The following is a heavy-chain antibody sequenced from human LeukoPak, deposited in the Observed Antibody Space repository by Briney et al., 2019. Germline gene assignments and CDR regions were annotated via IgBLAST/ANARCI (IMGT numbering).Heavy chain of an antibody. D-gene: IGHD3-22*01. CDR1: EYSFFNYW. CDR3: AKIGGPISSYSDKQYFQN. J-gene: IGHJ1*01. CDR2: ISPGDSDT. V-gene: IGHV5-51*01. Sequence: RGESLKISCKGSEYSFFNYWIGWVRQMPGKGLEWMGIISPGDSDTRYSPSFQGHVTFSADKSISAAYLQWSSLQASDTAIYYCAKIGGPISSYSDKQYFQNWGQGTLVTVSS.